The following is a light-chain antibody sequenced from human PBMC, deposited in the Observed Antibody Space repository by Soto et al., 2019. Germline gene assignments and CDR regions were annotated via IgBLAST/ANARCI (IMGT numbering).Light chain of an antibody. CDR1: SSDVGGYTY. J-gene: IGLJ1*01. CDR2: DVS. CDR3: SSYTSSSTQV. V-gene: IGLV2-14*01. Sequence: QSALTQPASVSGSPGQSITISCTGTSSDVGGYTYVSWYQQHPGKAPKLMIYDVSNRPSGVSNRFSGYKSGNTASLTISGLQAEDEADYYCSSYTSSSTQVFGTRTKLTVL.